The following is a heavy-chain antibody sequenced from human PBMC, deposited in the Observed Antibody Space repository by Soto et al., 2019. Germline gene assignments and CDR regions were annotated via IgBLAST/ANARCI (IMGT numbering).Heavy chain of an antibody. CDR3: ARDQDYPDKYGGYFGY. V-gene: IGHV3-30-3*01. CDR2: ISYDGSNK. Sequence: QVQLVESGGGVVQPGRSLRLSCAASGFTFSSYAMHWVRQAPGKGLEWVAVISYDGSNKYYADSVKGRFTISRDNSKNTLYLQMNSLRAEDTAVYYCARDQDYPDKYGGYFGYWGQGTLVTVSS. CDR1: GFTFSSYA. D-gene: IGHD2-15*01. J-gene: IGHJ4*02.